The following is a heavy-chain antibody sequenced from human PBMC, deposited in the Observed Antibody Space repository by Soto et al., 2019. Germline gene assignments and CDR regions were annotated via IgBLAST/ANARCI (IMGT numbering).Heavy chain of an antibody. J-gene: IGHJ4*02. CDR1: GGSISSYY. CDR2: IYYSGST. Sequence: SETLSLTCTVSGGSISSYYWSWIRQPPGKGLEWIGYIYYSGSTNYNPSLKSRVTISVDTSKNQFSLKLSSVTAADTAVYYCARVSSSWGLVSDFDYWGQGTLVTVSS. D-gene: IGHD6-13*01. CDR3: ARVSSSWGLVSDFDY. V-gene: IGHV4-59*01.